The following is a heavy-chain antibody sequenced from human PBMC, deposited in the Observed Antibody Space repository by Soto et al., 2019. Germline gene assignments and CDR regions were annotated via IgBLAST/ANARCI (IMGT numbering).Heavy chain of an antibody. CDR2: ISAYNGNT. V-gene: IGHV1-18*01. J-gene: IGHJ6*03. CDR3: ARVRSSSARGNYYYYMDV. Sequence: ASVKVSCKASGYTFTSYGISWVRHAPGQGLEWMGWISAYNGNTNYAQKLQGRVTMTTDTSTSTAYMELRSLRSDDTAVYYCARVRSSSARGNYYYYMDVWGKGTTVTVSS. D-gene: IGHD2-2*01. CDR1: GYTFTSYG.